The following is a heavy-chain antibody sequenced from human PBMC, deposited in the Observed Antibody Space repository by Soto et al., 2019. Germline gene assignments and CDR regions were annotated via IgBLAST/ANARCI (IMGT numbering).Heavy chain of an antibody. CDR3: ARGLGFAFDI. Sequence: EVQLVESGGGLIQPGGSLRLSCAASGFTFSSYSMNWVRQAPGKGLEWVSYISSGGITIYYTDSVKGRFTISRYNAKNSLYLQMNSLRDEDTAVYYCARGLGFAFDIWGQGTMVTVSS. J-gene: IGHJ3*02. CDR2: ISSGGITI. D-gene: IGHD1-26*01. V-gene: IGHV3-48*02. CDR1: GFTFSSYS.